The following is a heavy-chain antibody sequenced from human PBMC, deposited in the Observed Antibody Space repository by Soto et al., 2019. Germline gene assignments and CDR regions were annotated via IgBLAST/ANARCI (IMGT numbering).Heavy chain of an antibody. CDR1: GYTFSDFD. V-gene: IGHV1-8*01. J-gene: IGHJ6*02. D-gene: IGHD3-16*01. CDR3: ARGNPFNYAGFDV. Sequence: ASVKVSVKASGYTFSDFDINWLRQASGQGPEWMGWMNAKSGDTFFAQRFQGKFNMTWDTSLSTAYMEVGSLTSDDTAMYYCARGNPFNYAGFDVWGQGTTVTVSS. CDR2: MNAKSGDT.